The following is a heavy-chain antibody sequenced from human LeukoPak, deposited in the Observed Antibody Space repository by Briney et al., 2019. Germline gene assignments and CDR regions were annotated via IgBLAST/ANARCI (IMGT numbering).Heavy chain of an antibody. V-gene: IGHV3-11*01. CDR3: TKERRGYSYGFDY. J-gene: IGHJ4*02. CDR2: ISSSGSTI. CDR1: GFTFSDYY. Sequence: GGSLRLSCAASGFTFSDYYMSWIRQAPGKGLEWVSYISSSGSTIYYADSVKGRFTISRDNAKNSLYLQMNSLRAEDTAVYYCTKERRGYSYGFDYWGQGTLVTVSS. D-gene: IGHD5-18*01.